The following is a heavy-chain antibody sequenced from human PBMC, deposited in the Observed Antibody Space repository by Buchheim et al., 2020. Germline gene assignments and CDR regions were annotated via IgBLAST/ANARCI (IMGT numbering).Heavy chain of an antibody. CDR1: GFTFSDYY. Sequence: QVQLVESAGGLVKPGGSLRLSCAASGFTFSDYYMSWIRQAPGKGLEWVSYISSSSSFTKYADSVKGRFTISRDNAKNSLYLQMNSLRAEDTAVYFCARYGASDYSNNWVFDYWGQGTL. CDR3: ARYGASDYSNNWVFDY. D-gene: IGHD6-13*01. V-gene: IGHV3-11*06. CDR2: ISSSSSFT. J-gene: IGHJ4*02.